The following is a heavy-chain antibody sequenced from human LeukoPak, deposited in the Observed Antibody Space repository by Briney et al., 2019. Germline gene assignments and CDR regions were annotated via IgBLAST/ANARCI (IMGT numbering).Heavy chain of an antibody. D-gene: IGHD2-2*01. Sequence: SETLSLTCTVSGGSISSYYWSWIRQPPGKGLEWIGYIYYSGSTNYNPSLKSRVTISVDTSKNQFSLKLSSVTAADTAVYYCARELTSAVPAAVYWGQGTLVTVSS. J-gene: IGHJ4*02. CDR3: ARELTSAVPAAVY. CDR1: GGSISSYY. CDR2: IYYSGST. V-gene: IGHV4-59*01.